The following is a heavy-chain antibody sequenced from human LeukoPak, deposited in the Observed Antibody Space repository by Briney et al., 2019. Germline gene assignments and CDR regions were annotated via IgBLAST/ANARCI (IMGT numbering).Heavy chain of an antibody. J-gene: IGHJ4*02. CDR1: GGSISSYY. CDR3: ASSLDCSGGSCYLGYFDY. CDR2: IYYSGST. D-gene: IGHD2-15*01. V-gene: IGHV4-59*08. Sequence: SETLSLTCTVSGGSISSYYWNWIRQPPGKGLEWIGYIYYSGSTNYDPSLKSRVTISIDTSKNQFSLKLSSVTAADTAVYYCASSLDCSGGSCYLGYFDYWGQGTLVTVSS.